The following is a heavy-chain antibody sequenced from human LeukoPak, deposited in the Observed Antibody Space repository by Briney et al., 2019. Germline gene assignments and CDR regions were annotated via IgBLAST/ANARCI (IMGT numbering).Heavy chain of an antibody. V-gene: IGHV1-69*13. CDR1: GGTFSSYA. CDR2: IIPIFGTA. J-gene: IGHJ4*02. CDR3: ATQPPALYSYGSESFDY. Sequence: SVKVSCKASGGTFSSYAISWVRQAPGQGLEWMGGIIPIFGTANYAQKFQGRVTITADESTSTAYMELSSLRSEDTAVSYCATQPPALYSYGSESFDYWGQGTLVTVSS. D-gene: IGHD5-18*01.